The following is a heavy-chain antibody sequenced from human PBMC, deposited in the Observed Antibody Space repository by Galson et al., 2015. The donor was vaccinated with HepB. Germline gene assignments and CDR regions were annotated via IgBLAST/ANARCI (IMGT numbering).Heavy chain of an antibody. J-gene: IGHJ4*02. CDR2: ISSSSSYI. CDR3: ARDGWGDGYDPYYFDY. D-gene: IGHD5-12*01. CDR1: GFTFSSYS. Sequence: SLRLSCAASGFTFSSYSMNWVRQAPGKGLEWVSSISSSSSYIYYADSVKGRFTISRDNAKNSLYLQMNSLRAEDTAVYYCARDGWGDGYDPYYFDYWGQGTLVTVSS. V-gene: IGHV3-21*01.